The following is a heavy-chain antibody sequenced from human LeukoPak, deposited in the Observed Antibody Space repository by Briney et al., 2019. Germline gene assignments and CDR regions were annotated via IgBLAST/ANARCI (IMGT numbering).Heavy chain of an antibody. CDR1: GFTFTSSA. J-gene: IGHJ6*03. CDR3: AAASQTMVRGVIIPYYYYYYMDV. D-gene: IGHD3-10*01. Sequence: GTSVKVSCKASGFTFTSSAMQWVRQARGQRLEWIGWIVVGSGNKNYAQKFQERVTITRDMSTSTAYMELSSLRSEDTAVYYCAAASQTMVRGVIIPYYYYYYMDVWGKGTTVTVSS. CDR2: IVVGSGNK. V-gene: IGHV1-58*02.